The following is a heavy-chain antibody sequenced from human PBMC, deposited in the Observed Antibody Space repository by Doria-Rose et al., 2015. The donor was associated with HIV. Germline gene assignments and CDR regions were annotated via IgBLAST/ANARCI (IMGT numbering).Heavy chain of an antibody. Sequence: QVQLVQSGPVLAKPTETLTLTCTVSGVSLSSPGMGVSWIRQPPGKALEWLANIFSDDERSYKTSLNSRLTISRCTSKSQVVLTMTDMDPVDTATYYCARIKSSRWYHKYYFDFWGQGTLVIVSA. CDR1: GVSLSSPGMG. CDR3: ARIKSSRWYHKYYFDF. D-gene: IGHD6-13*01. CDR2: IFSDDER. J-gene: IGHJ4*02. V-gene: IGHV2-26*01.